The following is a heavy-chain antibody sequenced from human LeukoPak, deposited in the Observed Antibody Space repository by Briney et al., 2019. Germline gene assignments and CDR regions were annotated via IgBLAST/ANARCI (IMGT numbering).Heavy chain of an antibody. CDR2: IYYSGST. D-gene: IGHD2-2*01. Sequence: SETLSLTCTVFGDSITSGSYYWSWIRQPAGKGLEWIGSIYYSGSTYYNPSLKSRVTISVDTSKNQFSLKLSSVTAADTAVYYCLREVSCYSFDYWGQGTLVTVSS. CDR1: GDSITSGSYY. V-gene: IGHV4-39*07. CDR3: LREVSCYSFDY. J-gene: IGHJ4*02.